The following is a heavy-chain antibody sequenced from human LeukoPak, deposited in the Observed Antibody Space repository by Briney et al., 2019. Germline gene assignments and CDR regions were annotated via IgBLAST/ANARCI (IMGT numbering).Heavy chain of an antibody. J-gene: IGHJ4*02. V-gene: IGHV4-31*03. D-gene: IGHD3-22*01. CDR3: ASLGVYYYDSPY. CDR2: IYYSGST. CDR1: GGSISSGAYY. Sequence: NPSQTLSLTCTVSGGSISSGAYYWSWIRQHPGKGLEWIGYIYYSGSTYYNPSLKSRITISVDTSKNQFSLKLSSVTAADTAVYYFASLGVYYYDSPYWGQGTLVTVSS.